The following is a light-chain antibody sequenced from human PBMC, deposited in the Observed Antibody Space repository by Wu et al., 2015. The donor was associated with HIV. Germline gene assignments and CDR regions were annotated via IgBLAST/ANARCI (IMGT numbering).Light chain of an antibody. J-gene: IGKJ1*01. CDR2: GAS. Sequence: EIVLTQSPGTLSLSPGERATLSCRASQSVGSSYLAWYQQKPGKAPRLLIYGASSRATGIPDRFSGSGSGTDFTLTISRLEPEDFAVYYCQQYGSSPPVTFGQGTKVEIK. V-gene: IGKV3-20*01. CDR1: QSVGSSY. CDR3: QQYGSSPPVT.